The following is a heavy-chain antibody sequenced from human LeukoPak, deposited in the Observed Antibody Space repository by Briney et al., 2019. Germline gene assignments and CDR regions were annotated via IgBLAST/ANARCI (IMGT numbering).Heavy chain of an antibody. J-gene: IGHJ4*02. CDR2: LNPKTGGT. Sequence: GASVKVSCKASGYTFTGYYLHWVRQAPGQGLEWMGWLNPKTGGTRYAQKFQGRVTMTRDTSISTVNIELSRLTSDDTAVYYCARATAENDHWGQGTLVTVSS. V-gene: IGHV1-2*02. CDR3: ARATAENDH. CDR1: GYTFTGYY.